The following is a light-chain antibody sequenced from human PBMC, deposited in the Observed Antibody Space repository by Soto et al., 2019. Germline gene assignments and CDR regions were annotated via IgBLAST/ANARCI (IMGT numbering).Light chain of an antibody. V-gene: IGKV1-39*01. Sequence: IQMTQNPSSLSASVGDRVTITCRASQSISSYLNWYQQKPGKAPKLLIYAASSLQSGVPSRFSGSGSGTDFTLTISSLQPEDFATYYCQQSYSTPPTFGQGTKV. CDR2: AAS. J-gene: IGKJ1*01. CDR1: QSISSY. CDR3: QQSYSTPPT.